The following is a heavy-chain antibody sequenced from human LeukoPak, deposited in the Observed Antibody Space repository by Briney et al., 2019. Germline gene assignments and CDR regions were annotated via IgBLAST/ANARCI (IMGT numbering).Heavy chain of an antibody. CDR2: IYYSGST. V-gene: IGHV4-39*07. CDR1: GGSISSSSYY. Sequence: SETLSLTCAVSGGSISSSSYYWGWIRQPPGKGLEWIGSIYYSGSTYYNPSLKSRVTISVDTSKNQFSLKLSSVTAADTAVYYCARDPGWYYFDYWGQGTLVTVSS. J-gene: IGHJ4*02. D-gene: IGHD6-19*01. CDR3: ARDPGWYYFDY.